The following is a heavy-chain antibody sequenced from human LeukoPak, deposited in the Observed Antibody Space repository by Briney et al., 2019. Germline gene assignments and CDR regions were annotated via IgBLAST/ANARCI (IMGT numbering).Heavy chain of an antibody. CDR3: ASRSGYSLFDY. V-gene: IGHV3-53*01. Sequence: PGGSLRLSCAASGIIFRTSWMHWVRQAPGKGLEWVSVIYSGGSTYYADSVKGRFTISRDNSKNTLYLQMNSLRAEDTAVYYCASRSGYSLFDYWGQGTLVTVSS. D-gene: IGHD3-22*01. CDR2: IYSGGST. J-gene: IGHJ4*02. CDR1: GIIFRTSW.